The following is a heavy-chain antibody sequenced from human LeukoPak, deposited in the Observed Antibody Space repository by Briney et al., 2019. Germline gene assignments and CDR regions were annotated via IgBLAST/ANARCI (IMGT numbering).Heavy chain of an antibody. V-gene: IGHV3-74*01. CDR1: GFNLSDYW. CDR2: INGDGSSS. D-gene: IGHD1-14*01. Sequence: GGSLRLSCAASGFNLSDYWMHWVRQAPGKGLVWVARINGDGSSSTYADTVKGQFTISRDNAKNTLYLQMNSLRVEDTAVYYCARDPRNMGLDPWGQGTLVTVSS. CDR3: ARDPRNMGLDP. J-gene: IGHJ5*02.